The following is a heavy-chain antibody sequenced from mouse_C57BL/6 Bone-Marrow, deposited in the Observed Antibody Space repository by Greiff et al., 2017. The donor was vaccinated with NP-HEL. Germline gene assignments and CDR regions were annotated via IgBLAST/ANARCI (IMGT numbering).Heavy chain of an antibody. CDR2: ISSGSSTI. CDR3: ASVITTAFDY. D-gene: IGHD1-1*01. Sequence: EVHLVESGGGLVKPGGSLKLSCAASGFTFSDYGMHWVRQAPEKGLEWVAYISSGSSTIYYADTVKGRFTISRDNAKNTLFLQMTSLRSEDTAMYYCASVITTAFDYWGQGTTLTVSS. CDR1: GFTFSDYG. V-gene: IGHV5-17*01. J-gene: IGHJ2*01.